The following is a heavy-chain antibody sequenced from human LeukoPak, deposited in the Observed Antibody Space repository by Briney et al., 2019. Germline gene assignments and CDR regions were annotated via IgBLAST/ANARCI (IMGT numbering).Heavy chain of an antibody. D-gene: IGHD2-2*01. Sequence: GGSLRLSCAASRFTFSSYAMHWVRQAPGKGLEWVAVISYDGSHEYYADSVKGRFTISRDNSKNTLYLQMNSLRPEDTAVYYCAITFRIDCSSTSCYYYGMDVWGKGTTVTVSS. CDR2: ISYDGSHE. CDR3: AITFRIDCSSTSCYYYGMDV. V-gene: IGHV3-30*04. J-gene: IGHJ6*04. CDR1: RFTFSSYA.